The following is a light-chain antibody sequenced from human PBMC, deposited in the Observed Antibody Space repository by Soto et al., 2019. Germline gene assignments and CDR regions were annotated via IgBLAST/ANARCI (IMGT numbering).Light chain of an antibody. CDR2: DAS. CDR1: QEITDY. CDR3: KQFHNLPYT. Sequence: DIQMTQSPSSLSASVGDRVTITCQASQEITDYLNWYQQKPGKAPKLLIYDASNLETGVPSRFSGGGSGTDFTFTISSLQPEDIATYYCKQFHNLPYTFGQGTKVDIK. J-gene: IGKJ2*01. V-gene: IGKV1-33*01.